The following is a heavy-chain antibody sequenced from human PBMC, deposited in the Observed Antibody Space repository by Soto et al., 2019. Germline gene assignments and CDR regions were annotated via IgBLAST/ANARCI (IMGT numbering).Heavy chain of an antibody. CDR2: IYYSGST. J-gene: IGHJ4*02. D-gene: IGHD3-22*01. CDR3: ARGPHASSGYNGLDY. Sequence: QVQLQESGPGLVKPSETLSLTCTVSGGSISSYYWSWIRQPPGKGLEWIGYIYYSGSTNYNPSLKSRVTISVDTSKNQFSLKLSSVTAADTAVYYCARGPHASSGYNGLDYWGQGTPGHRLL. V-gene: IGHV4-59*01. CDR1: GGSISSYY.